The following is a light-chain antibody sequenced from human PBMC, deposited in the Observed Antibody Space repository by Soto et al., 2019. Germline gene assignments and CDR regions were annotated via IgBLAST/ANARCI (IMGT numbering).Light chain of an antibody. CDR2: EVS. V-gene: IGLV2-14*01. Sequence: QSALTQPASVSWSPGQSITISCTGTSSDVGGYNYVSWYQQHPGKAPKLMIYEVSNRPSGVSNRFSGSKSGNTASLTISGLQAEDEADYYCSSYTSSSPLYVCGTGTKLTVL. J-gene: IGLJ1*01. CDR3: SSYTSSSPLYV. CDR1: SSDVGGYNY.